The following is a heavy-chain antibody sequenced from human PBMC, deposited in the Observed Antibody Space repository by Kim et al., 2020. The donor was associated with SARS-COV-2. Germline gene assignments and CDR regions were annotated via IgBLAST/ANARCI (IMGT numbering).Heavy chain of an antibody. Sequence: GGSLRLSCAASGFIFNSYAMNWVRQAPGKGLEWVSAISGSGDSTYYADSVKGRFTISRDNSKNTLYLQMNSLRAEDTAVYFCAKGLSTVTTCASNYWGQRGLVTVSS. V-gene: IGHV3-23*01. CDR2: ISGSGDST. D-gene: IGHD4-17*01. J-gene: IGHJ4*02. CDR3: AKGLSTVTTCASNY. CDR1: GFIFNSYA.